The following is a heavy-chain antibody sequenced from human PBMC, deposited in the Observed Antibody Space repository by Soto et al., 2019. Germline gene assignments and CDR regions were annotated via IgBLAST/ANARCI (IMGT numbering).Heavy chain of an antibody. CDR1: GFTFSGYT. CDR3: TRSQRKDY. J-gene: IGHJ4*02. V-gene: IGHV3-48*01. Sequence: EVQLVESGGGLVQPGGSLRLSCAASGFTFSGYTMNWVRQSPGKGLDWVSYISSSSSTIYYADSVKGRFTISRDNAQNSLYLQINSLRVEDTDVYYCTRSQRKDYWGQGTLVTVSS. CDR2: ISSSSSTI.